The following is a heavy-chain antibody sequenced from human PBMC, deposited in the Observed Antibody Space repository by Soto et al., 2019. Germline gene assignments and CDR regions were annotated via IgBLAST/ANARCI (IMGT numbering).Heavy chain of an antibody. D-gene: IGHD3-16*01. J-gene: IGHJ5*02. CDR3: ARDPDYIWGSHRDWFDP. Sequence: SVKVSCKASGGTFSSYTISWVRQAPGQGLEWMGRIIPILGIANYAQKFQGRVTITADKSTSTAYMELSSLRSEDTAVYYCARDPDYIWGSHRDWFDPWGQGTLVTVSS. CDR2: IIPILGIA. V-gene: IGHV1-69*04. CDR1: GGTFSSYT.